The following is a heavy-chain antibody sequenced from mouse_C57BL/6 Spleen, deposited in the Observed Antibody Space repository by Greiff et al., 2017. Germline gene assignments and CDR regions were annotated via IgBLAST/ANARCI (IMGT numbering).Heavy chain of an antibody. CDR3: ARLYYGSSPYFDY. CDR1: GYTFTSYW. CDR2: IDPSDSET. V-gene: IGHV1-52*01. Sequence: QVQLQQPGAELVRPGSSVKLSCKASGYTFTSYWMHWVKQRPIQGLEWIGNIDPSDSETHYNQKFKDKATLTVDKSSSTAYMQPSSLTSEDSAVYYCARLYYGSSPYFDYWGQGTTLTVSS. J-gene: IGHJ2*01. D-gene: IGHD1-1*01.